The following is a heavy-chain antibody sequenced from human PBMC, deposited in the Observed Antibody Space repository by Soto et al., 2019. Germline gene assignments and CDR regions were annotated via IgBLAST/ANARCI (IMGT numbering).Heavy chain of an antibody. D-gene: IGHD2-15*01. CDR3: AKGDYCSGGSCYYYGMDV. V-gene: IGHV3-9*01. J-gene: IGHJ6*02. CDR2: ISWNSGSI. CDR1: GFTFDDYA. Sequence: PGGSLRLSCAASGFTFDDYAMHWVRQAPGKGLEWVSGISWNSGSIGYADSVKGRFTISRDNAKNSLYLQMSSLRAEDTALYYCAKGDYCSGGSCYYYGMDVWGQGTTVTVSS.